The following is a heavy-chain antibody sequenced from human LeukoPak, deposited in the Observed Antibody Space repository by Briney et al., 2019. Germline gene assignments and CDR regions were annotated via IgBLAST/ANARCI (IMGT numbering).Heavy chain of an antibody. J-gene: IGHJ4*02. CDR1: GFTFSSYA. V-gene: IGHV3-23*01. Sequence: GGSLRLSCAASGFTFSSYAMSWVRQAPGKGLEWVSAISGSGGSTYNADSVKGRFTISRDNSKNTLYLQMNSLRAEDTAVYYCAKERLGSITIFGVAFDYWGQGTLVTVSS. D-gene: IGHD3-3*01. CDR3: AKERLGSITIFGVAFDY. CDR2: ISGSGGST.